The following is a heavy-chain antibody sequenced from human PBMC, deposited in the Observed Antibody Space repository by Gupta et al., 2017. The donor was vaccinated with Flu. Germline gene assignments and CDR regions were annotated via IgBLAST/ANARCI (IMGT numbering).Heavy chain of an antibody. CDR1: GGSISSSSYY. CDR3: ARHSRGYSGYDDFDY. Sequence: QLQLQESGPGLVKPSETLSLTCTVSGGSISSSSYYWGWIRQPPGKGLEWIGSIYYSGSTYYNPSLKSRVTISVDTSKNQFSLKLSSVTAADTAVYYCARHSRGYSGYDDFDYWGQGTLVTVSS. CDR2: IYYSGST. D-gene: IGHD5-12*01. V-gene: IGHV4-39*01. J-gene: IGHJ4*02.